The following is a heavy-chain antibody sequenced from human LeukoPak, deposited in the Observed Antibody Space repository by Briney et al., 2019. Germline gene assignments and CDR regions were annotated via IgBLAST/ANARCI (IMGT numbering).Heavy chain of an antibody. Sequence: GGSLRLSCAASGFTFSSHGMHWLRQAPGKGLEWVAIIWYDGGEKYYADFVTGRFTISRDNSKNTLYPQMNSLRAEDTAVYYCARDGGYHSSGPFDYWGPGTLVTVSS. J-gene: IGHJ4*02. CDR1: GFTFSSHG. D-gene: IGHD3-22*01. CDR3: ARDGGYHSSGPFDY. V-gene: IGHV3-33*01. CDR2: IWYDGGEK.